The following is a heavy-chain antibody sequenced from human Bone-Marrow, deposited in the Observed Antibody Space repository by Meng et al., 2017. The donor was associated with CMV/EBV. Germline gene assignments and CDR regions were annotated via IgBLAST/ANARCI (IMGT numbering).Heavy chain of an antibody. J-gene: IGHJ4*02. Sequence: SLKISCAASGFTFSSYSMNWVRQAPGKGLEWVANIKQDGSEKYYVGSVKGRFTISRDNAKNSLYLQMNSLRAEDTAVYYCARDPRVKSYVVVPAASDYWGQGTMVTVSS. D-gene: IGHD2-2*01. CDR2: IKQDGSEK. V-gene: IGHV3-7*01. CDR3: ARDPRVKSYVVVPAASDY. CDR1: GFTFSSYS.